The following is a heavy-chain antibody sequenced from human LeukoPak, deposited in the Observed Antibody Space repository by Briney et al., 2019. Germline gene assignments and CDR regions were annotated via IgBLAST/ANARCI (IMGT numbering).Heavy chain of an antibody. J-gene: IGHJ6*02. CDR2: IWYDGSNK. D-gene: IGHD5-24*01. CDR3: ARERTERWLQFGYYYYYGMDV. CDR1: GFTFSSYG. V-gene: IGHV3-33*01. Sequence: GGSLRLSCAASGFTFSSYGMHWVRQAPGKGLEWVAVIWYDGSNKYYADSVKGRFTISRDNSKNTLYLQMNSLRAEDTAVYYCARERTERWLQFGYYYYYGMDVWGQGTTVTVSS.